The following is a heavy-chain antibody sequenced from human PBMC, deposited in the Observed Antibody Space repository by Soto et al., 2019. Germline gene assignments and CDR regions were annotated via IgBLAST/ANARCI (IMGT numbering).Heavy chain of an antibody. CDR1: GGSICSGGYS. J-gene: IGHJ5*02. Sequence: QLQLQESGSGLVKPSQTLSLTCAVSGGSICSGGYSWSWIRQPPGKGLEWIGYIYHSGSTYYNPSLKSRVTISVDRSKNEFSLKLSSVTAADPAVYYCARVPDRWGQGTLVTVSS. CDR3: ARVPDR. V-gene: IGHV4-30-2*01. CDR2: IYHSGST. D-gene: IGHD2-2*01.